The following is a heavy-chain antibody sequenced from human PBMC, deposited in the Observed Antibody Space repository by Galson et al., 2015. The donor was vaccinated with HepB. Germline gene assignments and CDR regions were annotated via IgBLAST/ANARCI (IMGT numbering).Heavy chain of an antibody. J-gene: IGHJ4*02. D-gene: IGHD4/OR15-4a*01. CDR1: GFSFRSYG. CDR2: IWYDGSNK. Sequence: SLRLSCAASGFSFRSYGMHWVRQAPGKGLEWVAVIWYDGSNKFYAGSVKGRFTISRDNSKNTLYLQMNSLRADDTAVYYCARDLGGDYGADIYYPVIDQWGQGTLVTVSS. V-gene: IGHV3-33*01. CDR3: ARDLGGDYGADIYYPVIDQ.